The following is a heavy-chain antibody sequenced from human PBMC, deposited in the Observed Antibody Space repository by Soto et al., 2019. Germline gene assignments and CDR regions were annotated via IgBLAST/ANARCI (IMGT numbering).Heavy chain of an antibody. CDR1: GFTFSSYA. V-gene: IGHV3-23*01. Sequence: GGSLRLSCAASGFTFSSYAMSWVRPAPGKGLEWVSAISGSGGSTYYADSVKGRFTISRDNSKNTLYLQMNSLRAEDTAVYYCAKDLSVTFGGVIAYDYWGQGALVTVSS. D-gene: IGHD3-16*02. CDR3: AKDLSVTFGGVIAYDY. J-gene: IGHJ4*02. CDR2: ISGSGGST.